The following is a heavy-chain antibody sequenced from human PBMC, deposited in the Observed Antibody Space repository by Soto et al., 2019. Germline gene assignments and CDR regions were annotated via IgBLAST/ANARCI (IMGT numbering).Heavy chain of an antibody. CDR3: ARQGAALRDYYYGMDV. Sequence: QVQLVQSGAEVKKPGSSVKVSCKASGGTFSRYAISWVRQAPGQGLEWMGGIIPIFGTANYAQKFQGRVTMTAEEYTSTAYMERSSLRAEDTAVYYCARQGAALRDYYYGMDVWGQGTTVTVSS. D-gene: IGHD6-25*01. J-gene: IGHJ6*02. CDR1: GGTFSRYA. CDR2: IIPIFGTA. V-gene: IGHV1-69*12.